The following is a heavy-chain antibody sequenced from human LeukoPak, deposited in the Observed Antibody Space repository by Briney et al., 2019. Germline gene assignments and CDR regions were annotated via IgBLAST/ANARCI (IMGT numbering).Heavy chain of an antibody. CDR2: IYYSGST. CDR1: GGSISSGGYY. D-gene: IGHD5-12*01. CDR3: ARDRDTQYSGYGVGYMDV. J-gene: IGHJ6*03. Sequence: SQTLSLTCTVSGGSISSGGYYWSWIPQHPGKGLEWIGYIYYSGSTYYNPSLKSRVTISVDTSKKQFSLKLSSVTAADTAVYYCARDRDTQYSGYGVGYMDVWGKGTTVTVSS. V-gene: IGHV4-31*03.